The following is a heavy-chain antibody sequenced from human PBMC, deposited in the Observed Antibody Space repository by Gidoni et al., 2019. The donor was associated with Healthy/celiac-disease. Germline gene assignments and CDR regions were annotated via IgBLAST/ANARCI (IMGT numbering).Heavy chain of an antibody. CDR3: ANRGYGEFDY. J-gene: IGHJ4*02. Sequence: EVQLLESGGGLGQPGGFLRLSCAASGFTFSSYAMSWVRQAPGKGLEWDSAISGSGGSKYYADSVKGRFTISRDNSKNTLYLQMNSLRAEDTAVYYCANRGYGEFDYWGQGTLVTVSS. CDR1: GFTFSSYA. D-gene: IGHD5-12*01. V-gene: IGHV3-23*01. CDR2: ISGSGGSK.